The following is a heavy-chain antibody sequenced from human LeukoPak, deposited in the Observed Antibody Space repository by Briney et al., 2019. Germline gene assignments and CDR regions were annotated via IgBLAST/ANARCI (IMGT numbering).Heavy chain of an antibody. CDR2: IIPIFGTA. D-gene: IGHD1-1*01. CDR3: ARDLETQGDY. Sequence: SVKVSCKASGGTFSSYAISWVRQAPGQGLEWMGRIIPIFGTANYAQKFQGRVTITADKSTSTAYMELSSLRSEDPAVYYCARDLETQGDYWGQGTLVTVSS. CDR1: GGTFSSYA. V-gene: IGHV1-69*06. J-gene: IGHJ4*02.